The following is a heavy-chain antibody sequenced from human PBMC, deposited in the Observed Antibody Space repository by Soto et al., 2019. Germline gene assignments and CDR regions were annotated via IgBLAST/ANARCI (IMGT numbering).Heavy chain of an antibody. CDR1: GDSWGNYY. Sequence: PSEPRSLTWTVSGDSWGNYYWFWIRQPVGKGLEWIGRVSSSGNTNANPTLNSRATMSIDTSKNQFSLRLRSVTAADTAVYYCARADYEILTGSYAMDVWGQGTTVTVSS. V-gene: IGHV4-4*07. D-gene: IGHD3-9*01. J-gene: IGHJ6*02. CDR3: ARADYEILTGSYAMDV. CDR2: VSSSGNT.